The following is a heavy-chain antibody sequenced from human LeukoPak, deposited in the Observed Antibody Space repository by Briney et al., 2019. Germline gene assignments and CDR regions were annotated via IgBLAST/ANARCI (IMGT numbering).Heavy chain of an antibody. CDR2: IYYSGST. V-gene: IGHV4-59*12. CDR3: ARDPTTVTSIFDS. J-gene: IGHJ4*02. CDR1: GGSISSYY. D-gene: IGHD4-17*01. Sequence: SETLSLTCTVSGGSISSYYWSWIRQPPGKGLEWIGYIYYSGSTNYNPSLKSRVTMSVDTSKNQLSLKLTSVTAADTAVYYCARDPTTVTSIFDSWGRGTLVTVSS.